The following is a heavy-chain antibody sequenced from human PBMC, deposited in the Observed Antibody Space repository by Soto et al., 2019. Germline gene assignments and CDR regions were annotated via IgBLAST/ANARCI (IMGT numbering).Heavy chain of an antibody. J-gene: IGHJ6*02. D-gene: IGHD6-13*01. CDR1: GYTFTSYG. CDR3: ASSNIAAAPYGMDV. CDR2: ISAYNGNT. Sequence: ASVKVSCKASGYTFTSYGISWVRQAPGQGLEWMGWISAYNGNTNYAQKFQGRVTITRDTSASTAYMELSSLRSEDTAVYYCASSNIAAAPYGMDVWGQGTTVTVS. V-gene: IGHV1-18*01.